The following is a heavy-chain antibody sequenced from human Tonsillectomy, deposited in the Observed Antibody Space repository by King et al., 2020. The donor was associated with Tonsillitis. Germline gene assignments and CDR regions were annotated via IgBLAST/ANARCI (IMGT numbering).Heavy chain of an antibody. CDR3: VRGRYSGSYYPFDY. D-gene: IGHD1-26*01. CDR2: IYHSGST. Sequence: QLQESGSGLVKPSQTLSLTCAVSGGSISSGGYSWSWIRQPPGKGLEWIGYIYHSGSTYYNPSLKSRVTISVDRSKNQFSLKLSSVTAADTAVYYCVRGRYSGSYYPFDYWGQGTLVTVSS. J-gene: IGHJ4*02. V-gene: IGHV4-30-2*01. CDR1: GGSISSGGYS.